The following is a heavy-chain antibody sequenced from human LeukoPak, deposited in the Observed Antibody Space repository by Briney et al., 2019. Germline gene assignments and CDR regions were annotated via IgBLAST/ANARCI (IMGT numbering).Heavy chain of an antibody. CDR1: GGSISSYY. V-gene: IGHV4-59*01. CDR2: IYYSGST. CDR3: VTGYSGSWYPF. J-gene: IGHJ4*02. D-gene: IGHD6-13*01. Sequence: SETLSLTCTVSGGSISSYYWSWIRQPPGKGLEWIGYIYYSGSTNYNPSLKSRVTISVDTSKNQFSLKLSSVTAADTAVYYCVTGYSGSWYPFWGQGTLVTVSS.